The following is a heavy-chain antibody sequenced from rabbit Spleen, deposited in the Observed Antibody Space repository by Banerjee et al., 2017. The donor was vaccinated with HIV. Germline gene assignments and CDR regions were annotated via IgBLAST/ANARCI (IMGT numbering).Heavy chain of an antibody. V-gene: IGHV1S47*01. J-gene: IGHJ6*01. CDR3: AREDVGGSISL. D-gene: IGHD1-1*01. CDR2: IEPIFGNT. CDR1: GFDFSNYG. Sequence: QEHLVESGGGLVQPGGSLKLSCKASGFDFSNYGVTWVRQAPGKGLEWIGYIEPIFGNTYYASWVNGRFSISRENAQNTVFLQMNSLTAADTATYFCAREDVGGSISLWGPGTLVTVS.